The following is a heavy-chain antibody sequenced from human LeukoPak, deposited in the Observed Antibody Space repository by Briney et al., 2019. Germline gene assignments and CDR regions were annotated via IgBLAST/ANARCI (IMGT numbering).Heavy chain of an antibody. V-gene: IGHV4-59*01. Sequence: SETLSLTCTVSGGPISSYYWSWIRQPPGKGLEWIGYIYYSGSTGYNPSLKSRVTISVDTSKNHFSLNLSSVTAADTALYYCARFAATPPYYQYYYMDVWGKGTTVTISS. CDR3: ARFAATPPYYQYYYMDV. CDR1: GGPISSYY. J-gene: IGHJ6*03. D-gene: IGHD2-15*01. CDR2: IYYSGST.